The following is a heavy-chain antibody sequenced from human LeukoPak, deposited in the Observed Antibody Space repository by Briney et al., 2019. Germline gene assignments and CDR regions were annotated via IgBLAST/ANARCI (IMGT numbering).Heavy chain of an antibody. CDR2: ISSSSSTI. CDR3: ARVYYYDSSGYHNDAFDI. V-gene: IGHV3-48*02. CDR1: GFTFSSYS. Sequence: GGSLRLSCAASGFTFSSYSMNWVRQAPGKGLEWVSYISSSSSTIYYADSVKGRFTISGDNAKNSLYLQMNSLRDEDTAVYYCARVYYYDSSGYHNDAFDIWGQGTMVTVSS. D-gene: IGHD3-22*01. J-gene: IGHJ3*02.